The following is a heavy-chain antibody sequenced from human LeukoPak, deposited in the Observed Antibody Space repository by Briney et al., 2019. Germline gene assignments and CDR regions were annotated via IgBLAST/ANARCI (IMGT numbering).Heavy chain of an antibody. J-gene: IGHJ4*02. CDR2: ISSTSSFI. D-gene: IGHD2-15*01. V-gene: IGHV3-21*01. CDR1: GFTFSSYS. CDR3: ARDLSLYCSGGSCYSLNY. Sequence: GGSLRLSCAASGFTFSSYSMDWVRQAPGKGLEWVSSISSTSSFIYYADSVKGRFTISRDNAKNSLYLQMNSLRAEDTAVYYCARDLSLYCSGGSCYSLNYWGQGTLVTVSS.